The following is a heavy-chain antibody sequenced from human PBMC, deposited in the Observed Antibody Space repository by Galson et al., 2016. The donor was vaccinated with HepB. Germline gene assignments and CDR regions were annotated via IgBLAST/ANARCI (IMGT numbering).Heavy chain of an antibody. Sequence: SVKVSCKASGYNFITFYLHWVRQAPGQGLEWVAMINPVDGNTRYAQKFQGRVTTTRDTSTSTVYMELSSLRSEDTAMYYCARDAPRGYDLWHGTDVWGQGTTVTVSS. J-gene: IGHJ6*02. D-gene: IGHD3-3*01. CDR1: GYNFITFY. CDR3: ARDAPRGYDLWHGTDV. CDR2: INPVDGNT. V-gene: IGHV1-46*01.